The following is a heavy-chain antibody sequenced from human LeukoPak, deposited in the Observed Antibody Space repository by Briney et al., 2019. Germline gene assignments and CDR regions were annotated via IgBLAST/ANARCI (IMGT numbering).Heavy chain of an antibody. CDR3: ARLNSGSYYFDF. CDR2: YHPADSDN. Sequence: PGASPQTSCKASGSTFSHYWIGWGRPLPGEGLGWGGIYHPADSDNIYSPSFQGPVTIPASRSTNTARRQWSSLKTSDNAIYSCARLNSGSYYFDFCGQSTLSSVSS. V-gene: IGHV5-51*01. J-gene: IGHJ4*02. D-gene: IGHD1-26*01. CDR1: GSTFSHYW.